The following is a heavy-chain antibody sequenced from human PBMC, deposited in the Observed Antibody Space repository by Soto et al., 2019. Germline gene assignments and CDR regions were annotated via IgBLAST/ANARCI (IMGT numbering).Heavy chain of an antibody. CDR2: ISNSGVST. CDR1: GFTLSSYG. CDR3: AKGDYGGTSGAFDI. Sequence: GGSLRLSCAVSGFTLSSYGMSWVRQAPGKGLEWVSAISNSGVSTYYADSVKGRFTISRDNSKDTLYLQMNSLRAEDTAVYYCAKGDYGGTSGAFDIWGQGTLVTVSS. D-gene: IGHD4-17*01. V-gene: IGHV3-23*01. J-gene: IGHJ3*02.